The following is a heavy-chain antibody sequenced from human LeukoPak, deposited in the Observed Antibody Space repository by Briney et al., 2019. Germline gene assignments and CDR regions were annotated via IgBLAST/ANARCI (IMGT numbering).Heavy chain of an antibody. Sequence: GGSLRLSCAASGFTVSTYWMHWVRQAPGKGLVWVSRINRDGSSTNYADSVKGRFTISRANAKNTRYLQMNSLRSEGTAVYYCASSLTGDGSGYYAFDIWGQGTMVTVSS. V-gene: IGHV3-74*01. CDR1: GFTVSTYW. CDR2: INRDGSST. CDR3: ASSLTGDGSGYYAFDI. J-gene: IGHJ3*02. D-gene: IGHD3-22*01.